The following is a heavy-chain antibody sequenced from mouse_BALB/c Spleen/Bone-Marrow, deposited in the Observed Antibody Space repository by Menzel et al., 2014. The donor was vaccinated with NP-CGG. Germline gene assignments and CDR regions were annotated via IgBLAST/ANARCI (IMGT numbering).Heavy chain of an antibody. J-gene: IGHJ3*01. D-gene: IGHD1-1*01. Sequence: QVQLQQSGPQLVRPGASVKISCKASGYSFTSYWMHWVKQRPGQGLEWIGMIDPSDSETRLNQMFKDKATLTVDKSSSTAYMQLSSPTSEDSAVCYCASYGSSPAWFAYWGQGTLVTVSA. CDR3: ASYGSSPAWFAY. CDR2: IDPSDSET. CDR1: GYSFTSYW. V-gene: IGHV1S127*01.